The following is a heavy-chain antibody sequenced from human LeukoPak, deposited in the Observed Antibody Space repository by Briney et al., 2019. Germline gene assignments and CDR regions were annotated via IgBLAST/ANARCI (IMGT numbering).Heavy chain of an antibody. CDR2: IDTGGSNA. CDR3: ARSSGSYDSGGYTDF. D-gene: IGHD3-22*01. CDR1: GFPFDMYW. V-gene: IGHV3-74*01. J-gene: IGHJ4*02. Sequence: GGSLRLSCAVSGFPFDMYWMHWVRQPPGGKLVWVSRIDTGGSNAYYAESMKGRFTTSRDNAKNTLYLEMNSLRPGDTAVYYCARSSGSYDSGGYTDFWGQGTLVTVSS.